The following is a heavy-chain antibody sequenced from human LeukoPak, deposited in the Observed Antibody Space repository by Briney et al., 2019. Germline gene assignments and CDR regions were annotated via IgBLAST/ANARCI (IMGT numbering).Heavy chain of an antibody. CDR2: ICDRGST. CDR1: GGSISSYY. J-gene: IGHJ4*02. CDR3: ARGRTFDN. Sequence: PSETLSLTCTVSGGSISSYYWSWIRQPPGKGLEWIGNICDRGSTKYNPSLKSRVTISVDTSKNQFSLRLSSVTAADTAVYYCARGRTFDNWGQGTLVTVSS. V-gene: IGHV4-59*01.